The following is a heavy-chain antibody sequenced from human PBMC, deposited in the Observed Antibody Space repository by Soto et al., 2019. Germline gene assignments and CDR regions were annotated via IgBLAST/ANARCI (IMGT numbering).Heavy chain of an antibody. V-gene: IGHV3-30-3*01. CDR1: GFTFSSYA. J-gene: IGHJ4*02. CDR2: ISYDGSNK. D-gene: IGHD3-10*01. Sequence: GGSLRLSCAASGFTFSSYAMHWVRQAPGKGLEWVAVISYDGSNKYYADSVKGRFTISRDNSKNTLYLQMNSLRAEDTAVYYCARDRHYYGSGGYYKSLGYWGQGTLVTVSS. CDR3: ARDRHYYGSGGYYKSLGY.